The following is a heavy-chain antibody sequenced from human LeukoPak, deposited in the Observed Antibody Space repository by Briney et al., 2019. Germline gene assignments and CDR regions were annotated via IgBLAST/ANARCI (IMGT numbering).Heavy chain of an antibody. CDR2: IYYSGST. V-gene: IGHV4-39*07. CDR3: ARDRNWKRWVPFDY. Sequence: SETLSLTCTVSGGSISSSSYYWGWIRQPPGKGLEWIGSIYYSGSTYYNPSLKSRVTISVDTSKNQFSLKLSSVTAADTAVYYCARDRNWKRWVPFDYWGQGTLVTVSS. D-gene: IGHD1-1*01. CDR1: GGSISSSSYY. J-gene: IGHJ4*02.